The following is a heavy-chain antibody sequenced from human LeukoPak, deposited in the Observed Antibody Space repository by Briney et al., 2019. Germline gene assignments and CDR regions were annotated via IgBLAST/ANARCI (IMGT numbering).Heavy chain of an antibody. Sequence: ASVKVSCKASGYTLTELSMHWVRQAPGKGLEWMGGFDPEDGETIYAQKFQGRVTMTEDTSTDTAYMELSSLRSEDTAVYYCATANPKKHWQVPYYYYYGMDVWGQGTTVTVSS. D-gene: IGHD6-19*01. V-gene: IGHV1-24*01. CDR3: ATANPKKHWQVPYYYYYGMDV. J-gene: IGHJ6*02. CDR2: FDPEDGET. CDR1: GYTLTELS.